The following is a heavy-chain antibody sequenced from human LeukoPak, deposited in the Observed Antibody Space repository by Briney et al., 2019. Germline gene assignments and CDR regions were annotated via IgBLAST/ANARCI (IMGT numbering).Heavy chain of an antibody. D-gene: IGHD3-22*01. Sequence: GESLKISCKGSGYRFSNYWIGWVRQMPGKGLEWMGIIYPGDSHTRYSPSFQGQVTISADKSISTAYLQWSSLKASDTAMYYCARYGYYYDSSGYLVDYWGQGTLVTVSS. CDR1: GYRFSNYW. CDR3: ARYGYYYDSSGYLVDY. CDR2: IYPGDSHT. V-gene: IGHV5-51*01. J-gene: IGHJ4*02.